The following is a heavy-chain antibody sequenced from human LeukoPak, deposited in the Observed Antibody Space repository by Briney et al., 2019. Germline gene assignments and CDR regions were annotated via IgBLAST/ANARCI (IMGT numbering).Heavy chain of an antibody. Sequence: GGSLRLSCAASGFTFSSYWMHWVRQAPGKGLEWVSSISSSSSYIYYADSVKGRFTISRDNAKNSLYLQMNSLRAEDTAVYYCARDPAPHDYVQTFDYWGQGTLVTVSS. CDR1: GFTFSSYW. CDR3: ARDPAPHDYVQTFDY. CDR2: ISSSSSYI. J-gene: IGHJ4*02. V-gene: IGHV3-21*01. D-gene: IGHD3-16*01.